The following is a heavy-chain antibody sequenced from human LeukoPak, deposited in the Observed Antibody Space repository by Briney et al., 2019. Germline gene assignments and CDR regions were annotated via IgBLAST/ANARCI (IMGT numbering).Heavy chain of an antibody. V-gene: IGHV3-23*01. CDR3: AKTLSRVALLWFGELSVHLVPDRPYGGSSLYGMDV. CDR1: GFTFSSYG. J-gene: IGHJ6*02. D-gene: IGHD3-10*01. Sequence: PGGSLRLSCAASGFTFSSYGMSWVRRAPGKGPEWVSGISGSGGNTYYADSVKGRFTISRDNSQNTLYLQMNSLRAEDTAVYYCAKTLSRVALLWFGELSVHLVPDRPYGGSSLYGMDVWGQGTTVTVSS. CDR2: ISGSGGNT.